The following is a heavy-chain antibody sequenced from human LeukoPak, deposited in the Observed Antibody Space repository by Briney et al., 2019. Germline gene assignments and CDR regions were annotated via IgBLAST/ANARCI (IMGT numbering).Heavy chain of an antibody. CDR3: ARDDSSGYALDY. J-gene: IGHJ4*02. CDR1: GGSISSGDYY. V-gene: IGHV4-30-4*08. Sequence: SQTMSLTCTVSGGSISSGDYYWSWIRQPPRKGLEWIGYIYYSGSTYYNPSLKSRVTISVDTSKNQFSLKLSSVTAADTAVYYCARDDSSGYALDYWGQGTLVTVSS. D-gene: IGHD3-22*01. CDR2: IYYSGST.